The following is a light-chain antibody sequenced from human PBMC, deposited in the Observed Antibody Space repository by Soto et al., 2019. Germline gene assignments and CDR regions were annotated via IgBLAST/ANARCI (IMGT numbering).Light chain of an antibody. CDR1: SSDIGGYNY. V-gene: IGLV2-11*01. CDR3: GSYAGTYTRP. J-gene: IGLJ2*01. CDR2: DVT. Sequence: QTALTQPRSVYGSPGQSVTISCTGTSSDIGGYNYVSWYQQHPGKAPKLMIYDVTKRPSGVPDRFSGSRSGNTASLTISGLQPEDEADYYCGSYAGTYTRPFGGGTQLTVL.